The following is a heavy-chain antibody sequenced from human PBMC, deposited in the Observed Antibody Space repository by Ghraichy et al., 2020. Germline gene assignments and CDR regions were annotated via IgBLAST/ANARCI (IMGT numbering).Heavy chain of an antibody. V-gene: IGHV3-43*01. CDR1: GFTFDDCT. J-gene: IGHJ6*02. CDR3: PKGIGVLYYDGMDV. Sequence: GGSLRLSCAASGFTFDDCTMHWVRQAPGKGLEWVSLVSWDGGSTFYADSVRGRFTISRDNTGNSLYLQMNSLRTDDTALYFCPKGIGVLYYDGMDVWGQGTTVTVAS. CDR2: VSWDGGST. D-gene: IGHD3-16*01.